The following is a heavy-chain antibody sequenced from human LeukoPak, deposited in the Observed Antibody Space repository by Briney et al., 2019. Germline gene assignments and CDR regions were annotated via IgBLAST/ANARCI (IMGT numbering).Heavy chain of an antibody. CDR2: INPNSGGT. V-gene: IGHV1-2*06. D-gene: IGHD4/OR15-4a*01. CDR1: GYTFTSYG. Sequence: GASVKVSCKASGYTFTSYGISWVRQAPGQGLEWMGRINPNSGGTNYAQKFQGRVTMTRDTSISTAYMELSRLRSDDTAVYYCASQPAYGGRYYFDYWGQGTLVTVSS. CDR3: ASQPAYGGRYYFDY. J-gene: IGHJ4*02.